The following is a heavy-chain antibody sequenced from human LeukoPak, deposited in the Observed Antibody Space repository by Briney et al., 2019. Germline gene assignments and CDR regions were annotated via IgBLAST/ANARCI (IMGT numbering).Heavy chain of an antibody. V-gene: IGHV1-18*01. CDR3: AGSLGYCTSNVCYLKY. D-gene: IGHD2-8*01. CDR1: GYSENFYG. Sequence: ASVKVSCKTSGYSENFYGITWVRQVAGQGLVWMGWISAQHGQTEYAPNSQDRVTMTTDTYTNTAYMELRSLRSDDTAVCYCAGSLGYCTSNVCYLKYWGQGTLVTVSS. CDR2: ISAQHGQT. J-gene: IGHJ4*02.